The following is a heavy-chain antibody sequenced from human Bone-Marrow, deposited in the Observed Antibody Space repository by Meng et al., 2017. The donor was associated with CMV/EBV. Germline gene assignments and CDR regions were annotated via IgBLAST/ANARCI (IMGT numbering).Heavy chain of an antibody. CDR1: GFTFSSYS. J-gene: IGHJ6*02. D-gene: IGHD6-6*01. Sequence: GESLKISCAASGFTFSSYSMNWVRQAPGKGLEWVGRIKSKTDGGTTDYAAPVKGRFTISRDDSKNTLYLQMNSLKTEDTAVYYCTTDVGIAARRGYYYGMDVWGQGTTVTVSS. V-gene: IGHV3-15*01. CDR3: TTDVGIAARRGYYYGMDV. CDR2: IKSKTDGGTT.